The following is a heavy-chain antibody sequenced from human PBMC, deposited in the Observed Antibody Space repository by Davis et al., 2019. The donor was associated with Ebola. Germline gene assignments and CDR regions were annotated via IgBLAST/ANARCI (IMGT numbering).Heavy chain of an antibody. V-gene: IGHV4-59*08. Sequence: SEPLSPTCTVPGASLRAYYWSWLRQPPGKGLEWIALIYYTGTSTNYNPSLQSRVDISVDTSKNQFSLKLRSMTAADTAVYYCARHFAVSTTCFDYWGQGTLVTVSS. CDR3: ARHFAVSTTCFDY. CDR2: IYYTGTST. D-gene: IGHD5/OR15-5a*01. J-gene: IGHJ4*02. CDR1: GASLRAYY.